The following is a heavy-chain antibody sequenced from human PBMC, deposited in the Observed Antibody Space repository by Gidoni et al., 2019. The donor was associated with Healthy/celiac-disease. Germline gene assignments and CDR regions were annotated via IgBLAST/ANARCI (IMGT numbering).Heavy chain of an antibody. CDR1: GGSFSGYY. CDR3: ASGRFGELYRAYYFDY. J-gene: IGHJ4*02. V-gene: IGHV4-34*01. Sequence: QVQLQQWGAGLLKPSETLPLTRAVYGGSFSGYYWSWIRQPPGKGLEWIGEITHSGRTNYNPSLRSRVTISVDTSKNQFSLKLSSVTAADTAVYYCASGRFGELYRAYYFDYWGQGTLVTVSS. D-gene: IGHD3-10*01. CDR2: ITHSGRT.